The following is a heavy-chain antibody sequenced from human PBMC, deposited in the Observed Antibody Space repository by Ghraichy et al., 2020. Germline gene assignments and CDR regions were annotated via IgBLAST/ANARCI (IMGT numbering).Heavy chain of an antibody. CDR2: INHSGST. CDR1: GGSFSGYY. J-gene: IGHJ4*02. CDR3: ARVYSSSAWRSFDY. Sequence: SETLSLTCAVYGGSFSGYYWSWIRQPPGKGLEWIGEINHSGSTNYNPSLKSRVTISVDTSKNQFSLKLSSVTAADTAVYYCARVYSSSAWRSFDYWGQGTLVTVSS. D-gene: IGHD6-6*01. V-gene: IGHV4-34*01.